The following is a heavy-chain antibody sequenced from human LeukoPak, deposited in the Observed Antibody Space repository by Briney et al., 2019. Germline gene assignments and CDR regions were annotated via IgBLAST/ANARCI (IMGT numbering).Heavy chain of an antibody. Sequence: ASVKVSCKASGYTFTAYHMHWVRQAPGQGLEWMGWINPNSGGTNYAKKFQGRVTMTRDTTISTIYMELIRLTSEDTALYYCARVAVEMASWFDPWGQGTLVTVSS. D-gene: IGHD5-24*01. V-gene: IGHV1-2*02. CDR3: ARVAVEMASWFDP. J-gene: IGHJ5*02. CDR2: INPNSGGT. CDR1: GYTFTAYH.